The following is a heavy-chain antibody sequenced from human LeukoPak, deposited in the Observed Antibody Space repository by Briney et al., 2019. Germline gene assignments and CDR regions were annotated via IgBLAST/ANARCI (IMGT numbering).Heavy chain of an antibody. D-gene: IGHD4-23*01. CDR1: GGSISSSSYY. CDR2: IYYSGST. V-gene: IGHV4-39*01. Sequence: SETLSLTCTVSGGSISSSSYYWGWIRQPPGKGLEWIGSIYYSGSTYYNPSLKSRVTISVDTSKNQFSLKLTSVTAADTAVYYCARQIGAGRWSFDYWGQGTLVTVSS. J-gene: IGHJ4*02. CDR3: ARQIGAGRWSFDY.